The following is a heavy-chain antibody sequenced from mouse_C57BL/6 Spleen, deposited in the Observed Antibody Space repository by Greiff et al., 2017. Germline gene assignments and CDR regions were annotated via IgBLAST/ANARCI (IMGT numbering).Heavy chain of an antibody. J-gene: IGHJ4*01. D-gene: IGHD1-1*01. Sequence: QVQLQQSGAELARPGASVKLSCKASGYTFTSYGISWMKQRTGQGLEWIGEIYPRSGNTYYNEKFKGKATLTADKSSSTAYMQLSSLTSEDSAVYFGASRGVVATKDAMDYWGQGTSVTVSS. CDR1: GYTFTSYG. CDR2: IYPRSGNT. V-gene: IGHV1-81*01. CDR3: ASRGVVATKDAMDY.